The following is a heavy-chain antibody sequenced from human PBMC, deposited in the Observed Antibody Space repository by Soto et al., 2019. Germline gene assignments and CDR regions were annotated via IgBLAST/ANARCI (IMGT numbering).Heavy chain of an antibody. J-gene: IGHJ6*02. Sequence: ASVKVSCKASGYTFTSYAMHWVRQAPGQRLEWMGWINAGNGNTKYSQKFQGRVTITRDTSASTAYMELSSLRSEDTAVYYCARATTIFGVVMSRDYYGMDVWGQGTTVTVS. V-gene: IGHV1-3*01. CDR2: INAGNGNT. CDR1: GYTFTSYA. D-gene: IGHD3-3*01. CDR3: ARATTIFGVVMSRDYYGMDV.